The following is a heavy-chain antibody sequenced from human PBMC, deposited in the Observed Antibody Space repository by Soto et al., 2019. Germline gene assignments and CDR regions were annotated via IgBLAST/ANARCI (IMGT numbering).Heavy chain of an antibody. CDR2: ISYDGSNK. V-gene: IGHV3-30-3*01. J-gene: IGHJ6*02. Sequence: QVQLVESGGGVVQPGRSLRLSCAASGFTFSSYAMHWVRQAPGKGLEWVAVISYDGSNKYYADSVKGRFTISRDNSKNSLYLQMNSLRAEDTALYYCARAGWDGGSCYTLVGLRYGMDVWGQGTTVTVSS. D-gene: IGHD2-15*01. CDR3: ARAGWDGGSCYTLVGLRYGMDV. CDR1: GFTFSSYA.